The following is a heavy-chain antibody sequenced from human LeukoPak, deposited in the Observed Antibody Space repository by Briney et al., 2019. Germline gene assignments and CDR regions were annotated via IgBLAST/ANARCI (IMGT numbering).Heavy chain of an antibody. D-gene: IGHD1/OR15-1a*01. J-gene: IGHJ5*02. CDR2: IYPGDSDT. CDR3: ARLTKRPVYNWFDP. CDR1: GYSFTSYW. V-gene: IGHV5-51*01. Sequence: GESLKISCKGSGYSFTSYWIGWVRQLPGKGLEWMGIIYPGDSDTRYSPSFQGQVTISADKSISTAYLQWSILKASDTAMYYCARLTKRPVYNWFDPWGQGTLVTVSS.